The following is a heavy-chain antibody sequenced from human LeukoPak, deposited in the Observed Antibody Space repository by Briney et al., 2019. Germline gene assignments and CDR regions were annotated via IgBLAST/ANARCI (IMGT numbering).Heavy chain of an antibody. CDR3: AGVVGDHSSGWYGGFDY. J-gene: IGHJ4*02. D-gene: IGHD6-19*01. CDR1: GYTFTSYG. V-gene: IGHV1-18*01. CDR2: ISAYNGNT. Sequence: ASVKVSCKASGYTFTSYGISWVRQAPGQGLEWMGWISAYNGNTNYAQKLQGRVTMTTDTSTSTAYMELRSLRSDDTAVYYCAGVVGDHSSGWYGGFDYWGQGTLVTVSS.